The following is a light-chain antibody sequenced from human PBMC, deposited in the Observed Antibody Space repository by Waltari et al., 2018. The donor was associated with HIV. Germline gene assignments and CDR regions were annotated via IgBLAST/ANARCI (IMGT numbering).Light chain of an antibody. V-gene: IGKV1-33*01. CDR1: QGISKY. CDR3: QQYSSLPIT. Sequence: DIQMTQSPSSLSVSVGDRVTITCQASQGISKYLSWYQQKPGKAPKLLIYDASSLETGDPSRFSGSGSGTDFTFTISSLQPEDIATYYCQQYSSLPITFGQGTRLDNK. J-gene: IGKJ5*01. CDR2: DAS.